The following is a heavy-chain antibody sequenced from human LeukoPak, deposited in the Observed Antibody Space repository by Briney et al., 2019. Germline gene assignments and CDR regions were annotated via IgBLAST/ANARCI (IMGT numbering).Heavy chain of an antibody. J-gene: IGHJ4*02. CDR2: ISGRGGST. D-gene: IGHD3-22*01. V-gene: IGHV3-23*01. CDR1: GFTFSSYA. CDR3: AKAEYYYDSSGYDY. Sequence: GGSLRLSCAASGFTFSSYAMSWVRQAPGKGLEWVSAISGRGGSTYYADSVKGRFTISRDNSKNTLYLQMNSLRAEDTAVYYCAKAEYYYDSSGYDYWGQGTLVTVSS.